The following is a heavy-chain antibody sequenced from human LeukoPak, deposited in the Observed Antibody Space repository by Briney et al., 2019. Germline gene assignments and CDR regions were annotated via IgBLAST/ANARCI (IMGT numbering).Heavy chain of an antibody. CDR3: ARDPLDYNGLRNFDY. CDR2: ISNTGSTR. CDR1: GFTFSSYS. Sequence: GGSLRLSCAASGFTFSSYSMNWVRQAPGKGREWISYISNTGSTRYYADSVKGRSTISRDNAENSLSLQMNSLRDEDTAVYYCARDPLDYNGLRNFDYWGQGTLVTVSS. J-gene: IGHJ4*02. D-gene: IGHD3/OR15-3a*01. V-gene: IGHV3-48*02.